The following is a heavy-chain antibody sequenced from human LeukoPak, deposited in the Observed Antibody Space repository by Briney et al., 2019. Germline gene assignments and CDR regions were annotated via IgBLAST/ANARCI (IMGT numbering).Heavy chain of an antibody. D-gene: IGHD3-16*01. V-gene: IGHV3-48*03. CDR1: GFTFSSYE. Sequence: QTGGSLRLSCAASGFTFSSYEMNWDRQAPGKGLEWVSYISSSGSTIYYADSVKGRFTISRDNAKNSLYLQMNSLRAEDTAVYYCARDHPLIGYGMDVWGQGTTVTVSS. J-gene: IGHJ6*02. CDR3: ARDHPLIGYGMDV. CDR2: ISSSGSTI.